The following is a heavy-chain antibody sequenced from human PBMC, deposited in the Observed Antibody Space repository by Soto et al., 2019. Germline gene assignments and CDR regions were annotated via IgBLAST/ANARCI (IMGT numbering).Heavy chain of an antibody. J-gene: IGHJ4*02. CDR1: GGSISSGDYY. D-gene: IGHD3-22*01. V-gene: IGHV4-30-4*01. Sequence: SETLSLTCTVSGGSISSGDYYCSWIRQPPGKGLEWIGYIYYSVSTYYNPSLKSRVTISVDTSKNQFSLKLSSVTAADTAVYYCARARQIYDSSGYYYWGQGTLATVSS. CDR2: IYYSVST. CDR3: ARARQIYDSSGYYY.